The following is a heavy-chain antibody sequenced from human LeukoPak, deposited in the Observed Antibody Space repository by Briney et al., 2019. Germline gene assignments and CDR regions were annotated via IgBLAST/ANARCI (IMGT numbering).Heavy chain of an antibody. J-gene: IGHJ4*02. V-gene: IGHV3-23*01. D-gene: IGHD5-12*01. Sequence: PGGSLRLSCAASGFTFSSYAMSWVRQAPGKGLEWVSTISGSSGNTYYADSVKGRFTFSRDNSKNTLYLQMNSLRAEDTAVYYCASLGGYSIFDYWGQGTLVTVSS. CDR2: ISGSSGNT. CDR3: ASLGGYSIFDY. CDR1: GFTFSSYA.